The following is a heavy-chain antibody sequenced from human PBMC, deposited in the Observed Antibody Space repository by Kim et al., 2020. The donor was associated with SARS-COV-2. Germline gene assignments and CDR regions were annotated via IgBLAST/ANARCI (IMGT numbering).Heavy chain of an antibody. V-gene: IGHV3-74*01. J-gene: IGHJ6*02. CDR1: GFTFSSYW. D-gene: IGHD4-17*01. CDR3: ARVPRTTVTTRAYDYYYYGMDV. CDR2: INSDGSST. Sequence: GGSLRLSCAASGFTFSSYWMHWVRQAPGKGLVWVSRINSDGSSTRYADSVKGRFTISRDNAKNTLYLQMNSLRAEDTAVYYCARVPRTTVTTRAYDYYYYGMDVWGQGTTVTVSS.